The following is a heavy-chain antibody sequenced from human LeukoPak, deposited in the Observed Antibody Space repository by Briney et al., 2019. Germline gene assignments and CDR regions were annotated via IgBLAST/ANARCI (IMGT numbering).Heavy chain of an antibody. CDR3: ATYDFWSGFQP. J-gene: IGHJ4*02. CDR2: INHSGST. D-gene: IGHD3-3*01. Sequence: PSGTLSLTCAVYGGSFSGYYWSWIRQPPGKGLEWIGEINHSGSTNYNPSLKSRVTISVDTSKNQFSLKLSSVTAADTAVYYCATYDFWSGFQPWGQGTLVTVSS. CDR1: GGSFSGYY. V-gene: IGHV4-34*01.